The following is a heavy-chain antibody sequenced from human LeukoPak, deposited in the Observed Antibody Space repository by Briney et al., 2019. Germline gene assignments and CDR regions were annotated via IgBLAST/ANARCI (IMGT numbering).Heavy chain of an antibody. CDR2: ISGSGGST. CDR1: GFIFSNYA. J-gene: IGHJ1*01. CDR3: AREIYGDSTGGRFHH. Sequence: GSLRLSCAASGFIFSNYAMNWVRQAPGKGLEWVSAISGSGGSTYYADSVKGRFTISRDNSKNTLYLQMSSLTAEDTAVYYCAREIYGDSTGGRFHHWGQGTLVTVSS. D-gene: IGHD4-17*01. V-gene: IGHV3-23*01.